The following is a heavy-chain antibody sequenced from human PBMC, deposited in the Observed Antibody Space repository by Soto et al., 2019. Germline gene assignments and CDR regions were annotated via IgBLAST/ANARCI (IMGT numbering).Heavy chain of an antibody. Sequence: SETLSLTCAVYGGSFSGYYWSWIRQPPGKGLEWIGEINHSGSTNYNPSLKSRVTISIDTSKNQFSLKLSSVTAADTAIYYCAREDYRTNSVGVDYWGQGILVTVPQ. V-gene: IGHV4-34*01. CDR2: INHSGST. J-gene: IGHJ4*02. CDR3: AREDYRTNSVGVDY. D-gene: IGHD4-4*01. CDR1: GGSFSGYY.